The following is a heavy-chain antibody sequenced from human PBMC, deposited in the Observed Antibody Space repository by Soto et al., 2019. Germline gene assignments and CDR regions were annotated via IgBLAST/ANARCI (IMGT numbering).Heavy chain of an antibody. CDR1: GFTFSSYG. J-gene: IGHJ4*02. D-gene: IGHD2-15*01. CDR2: ISYDGSNK. Sequence: QVQLVESGGGVVQPGRSLRLSCAASGFTFSSYGMHWVRQAPGKGLEWVAVISYDGSNKYYADSVKGRFTISRDNSKNTLYLQMNSLRAEDTAVYYCAKALVVVVVAATPPDYWGQGTLVTVSS. V-gene: IGHV3-30*18. CDR3: AKALVVVVVAATPPDY.